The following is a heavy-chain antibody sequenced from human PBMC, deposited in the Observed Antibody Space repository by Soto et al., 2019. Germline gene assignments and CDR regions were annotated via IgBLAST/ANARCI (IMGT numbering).Heavy chain of an antibody. CDR3: ARSPYSGSYYPNNWFDP. V-gene: IGHV4-61*01. Sequence: PSETLSLTCTVSGGSVSSGSYYWSWIRQPPGKGLEWIGYIYYSGSTNYNPSLKSRVTISVDTSKNQFSLKLSSVTAADTAVYYCARSPYSGSYYPNNWFDPWGQGTLVTVSS. CDR2: IYYSGST. D-gene: IGHD1-26*01. CDR1: GGSVSSGSYY. J-gene: IGHJ5*02.